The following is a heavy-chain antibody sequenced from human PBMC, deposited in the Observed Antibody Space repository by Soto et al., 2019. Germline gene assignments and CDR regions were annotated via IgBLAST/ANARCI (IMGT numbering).Heavy chain of an antibody. V-gene: IGHV4-30-2*01. CDR1: GGSISSGGYS. CDR3: ARSRANWGLSGMDA. Sequence: QLQLQESGSGLVKPSQTLSLTCAVSGGSISSGGYSWSWNLQPPGKGLEWIGYTYHSGSTSYNPSLTSRVTISVDRSKNQFSLKLSSVTAADTAVYYCARSRANWGLSGMDAWGQGTTVTVSS. CDR2: TYHSGST. J-gene: IGHJ6*02. D-gene: IGHD7-27*01.